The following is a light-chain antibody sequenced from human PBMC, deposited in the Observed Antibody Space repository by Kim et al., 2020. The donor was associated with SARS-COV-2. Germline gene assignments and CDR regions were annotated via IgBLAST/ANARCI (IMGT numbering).Light chain of an antibody. CDR3: QSYDTSLRGSV. CDR1: SSNIGAGHH. Sequence: ELTQPPSVSGAPGQRVTISCTGSSSNIGAGHHVHWYQHIPGTVPRLLIYGNINRPSGIPDRFSASKSGSSASLAITGLHADDEAEYFCQSYDTSLRGSVFGGGTQLTVL. V-gene: IGLV1-40*01. J-gene: IGLJ2*01. CDR2: GNI.